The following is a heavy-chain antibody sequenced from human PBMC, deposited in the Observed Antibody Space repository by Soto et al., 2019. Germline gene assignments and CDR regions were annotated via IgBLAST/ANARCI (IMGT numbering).Heavy chain of an antibody. CDR3: ARDKITGLFDY. CDR2: INHSGST. V-gene: IGHV4-34*01. CDR1: GVSFSGYI. J-gene: IGHJ4*02. D-gene: IGHD2-8*02. Sequence: PSETLSLTCDVYGVSFSGYIWTWIRQTPGKGLQWIGQINHSGSTNYNPSLKSRVTISVDTSKNQFSLKLTSVTAADTAVYYCARDKITGLFDYWGQGTQVTVSS.